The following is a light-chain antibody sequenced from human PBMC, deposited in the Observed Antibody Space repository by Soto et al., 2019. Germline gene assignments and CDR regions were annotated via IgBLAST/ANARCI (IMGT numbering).Light chain of an antibody. CDR2: DAS. CDR3: HQYASSPQT. CDR1: QSVAKNY. J-gene: IGKJ1*01. Sequence: EIVLTQSPGTLSLSPGERATLSCRASQSVAKNYLAWYQQEAGQAPRLLIYDASSRATGIPDRFSGSGSGTDFTLTISILEPEDFAVYYCHQYASSPQTFGQGTKVEIK. V-gene: IGKV3-20*01.